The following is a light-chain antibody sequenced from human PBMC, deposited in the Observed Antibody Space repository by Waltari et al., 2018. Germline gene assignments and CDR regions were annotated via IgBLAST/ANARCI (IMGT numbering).Light chain of an antibody. V-gene: IGKV1-5*03. CDR1: QSISKR. CDR2: EAS. Sequence: DIRMTQSPSTLSASAGDSVIISGRASQSISKRLAWYQQKPGKAPKLLIYEASTLQSGVPSRFSGTGSGTDFTLTISSLQPDDFATYYCQQYNSYSLLTFGGGTKVEIK. CDR3: QQYNSYSLLT. J-gene: IGKJ4*01.